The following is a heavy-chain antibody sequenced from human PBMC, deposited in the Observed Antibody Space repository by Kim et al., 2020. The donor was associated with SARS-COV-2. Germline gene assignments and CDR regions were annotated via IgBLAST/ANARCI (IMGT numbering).Heavy chain of an antibody. Sequence: YADAVKGRFTNSSDNSKNTLYLQMNSRRAEDTAVYYCANPRGGVTDFWGQGTLVTVSS. V-gene: IGHV3-23*01. CDR3: ANPRGGVTDF. J-gene: IGHJ4*02. D-gene: IGHD2-21*02.